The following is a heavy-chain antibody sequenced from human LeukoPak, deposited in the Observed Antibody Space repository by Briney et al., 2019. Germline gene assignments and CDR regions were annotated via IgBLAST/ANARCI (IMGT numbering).Heavy chain of an antibody. V-gene: IGHV3-30*18. Sequence: GRSLRLSCAASGFPFISYGMHWVRQAPGKGLECVAVISYDGSNKYYADSVKCRFTISRDNSKNTLYLQMNSLRAEDTAVYYCAKDFGGVLAVVITNHFDYWGQGTLVTVSS. CDR3: AKDFGGVLAVVITNHFDY. J-gene: IGHJ4*02. D-gene: IGHD3-22*01. CDR1: GFPFISYG. CDR2: ISYDGSNK.